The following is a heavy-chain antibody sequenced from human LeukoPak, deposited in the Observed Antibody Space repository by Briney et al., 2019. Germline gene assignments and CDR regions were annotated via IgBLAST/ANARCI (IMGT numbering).Heavy chain of an antibody. D-gene: IGHD5-24*01. V-gene: IGHV4-34*01. Sequence: SETLSLTCTVSGGSISNYYWNWIRQPPGKGLEWVGEINHSGSTNYNPSLKSRVTISVDTSKNQFSLKLSSVTAADTAVYYCARGRRWLQLRGSPKYFDLWGRGTLVTVSS. CDR3: ARGRRWLQLRGSPKYFDL. CDR2: INHSGST. J-gene: IGHJ2*01. CDR1: GGSISNYY.